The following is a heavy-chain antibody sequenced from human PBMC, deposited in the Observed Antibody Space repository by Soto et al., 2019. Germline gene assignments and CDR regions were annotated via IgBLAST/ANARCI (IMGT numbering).Heavy chain of an antibody. CDR1: GGSNSSGGYY. CDR2: FYYSGRT. D-gene: IGHD6-6*01. CDR3: ASAREVVWQLAYYYYYGMDV. J-gene: IGHJ6*02. Sequence: SETLSLTCTVSGGSNSSGGYYWRWIRQPPGKGLEWIGYFYYSGRTYYNPSLKSRVTISVDTSKNQFSLKLSSVTAAETAVYYCASAREVVWQLAYYYYYGMDVWGQGTTVT. V-gene: IGHV4-31*03.